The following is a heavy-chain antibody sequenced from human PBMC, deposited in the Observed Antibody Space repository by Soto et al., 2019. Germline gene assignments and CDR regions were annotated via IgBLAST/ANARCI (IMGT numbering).Heavy chain of an antibody. CDR1: GFTFSSYA. CDR3: ARLRMDDYRYYYGMDV. D-gene: IGHD3-9*01. Sequence: GGSLRLSCAASGFTFSSYAMSWVRQAPGKGLEWVSGISGSGGSTYYADSVKGRFTISRDNSKNTLYLQMNSLRAEDTALYYCARLRMDDYRYYYGMDVWGQGTTVTVSS. CDR2: ISGSGGST. V-gene: IGHV3-23*01. J-gene: IGHJ6*02.